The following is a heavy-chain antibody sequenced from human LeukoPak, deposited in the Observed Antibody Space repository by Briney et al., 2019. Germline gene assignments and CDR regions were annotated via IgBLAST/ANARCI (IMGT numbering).Heavy chain of an antibody. CDR1: GFTFSSYA. Sequence: GGSLRLSCAASGFTFSSYAMHWVRQAPGKGLEWVAVISYDGSNKYYADSVKGRFTISRDNSKNTLYLQMNSLRAEDTAVYYCARVGGSGSLKRTTQHYGKDVWGQGTTVTVSS. J-gene: IGHJ6*02. V-gene: IGHV3-30*04. D-gene: IGHD3-10*01. CDR3: ARVGGSGSLKRTTQHYGKDV. CDR2: ISYDGSNK.